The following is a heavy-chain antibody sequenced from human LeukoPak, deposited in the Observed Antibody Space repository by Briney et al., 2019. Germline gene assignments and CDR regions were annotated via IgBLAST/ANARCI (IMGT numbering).Heavy chain of an antibody. D-gene: IGHD4-23*01. J-gene: IGHJ4*02. V-gene: IGHV1-69*05. CDR1: GGTFISYA. Sequence: SVKVSCKASGGTFISYAISWVRQAPGQGREWMGGIIPIFGTANYAQKFQGRVTITTDESTSTAYMELSSLRSEDTAVYYCARGDLEVKALDYWGQGTLVTVSS. CDR2: IIPIFGTA. CDR3: ARGDLEVKALDY.